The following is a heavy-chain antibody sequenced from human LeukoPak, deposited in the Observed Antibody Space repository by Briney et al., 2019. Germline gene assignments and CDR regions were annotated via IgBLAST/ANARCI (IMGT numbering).Heavy chain of an antibody. CDR2: IYYSGGT. CDR1: GGSISRYH. CDR3: VRTLSDGSGDY. D-gene: IGHD3-10*01. Sequence: SQTLSLTRTVSGGSISRYHWSWIRQPPGKGLEWIGYIYYSGGTNYNPSLKSRVTISVDTSKNQFSLKLSSVTAADTAVYYCVRTLSDGSGDYWGQGTLVTVSA. V-gene: IGHV4-59*01. J-gene: IGHJ4*02.